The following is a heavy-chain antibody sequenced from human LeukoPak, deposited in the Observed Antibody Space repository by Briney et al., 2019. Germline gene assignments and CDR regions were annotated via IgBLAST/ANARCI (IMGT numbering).Heavy chain of an antibody. CDR1: GYTFTSYA. V-gene: IGHV1-3*01. CDR2: INAGNGNT. CDR3: ARVGARYCSGGSCYYFDY. Sequence: ASVKVSCKASGYTFTSYAMHWVRQAPGQRLEWMGWINAGNGNTKYSQKFQGRVTITRDTSASTAYMELSSLRSEDTAVYYCARVGARYCSGGSCYYFDYWGQGTLVTVSS. D-gene: IGHD2-15*01. J-gene: IGHJ4*02.